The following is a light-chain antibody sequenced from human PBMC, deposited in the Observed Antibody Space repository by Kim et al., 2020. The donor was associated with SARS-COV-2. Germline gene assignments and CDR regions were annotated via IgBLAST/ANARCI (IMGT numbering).Light chain of an antibody. CDR1: QGISNH. CDR3: QQYRGFPYT. Sequence: VIWMTQSPSLLSASIGDNVTISCRTSQGISNHLACYQQKPGKAPELLISAASALQSGVPSRFSGSGSGTEFTLTISLLQSADFATYHCQQYRGFPYTFGRGTKVDIK. V-gene: IGKV1D-8*01. J-gene: IGKJ2*01. CDR2: AAS.